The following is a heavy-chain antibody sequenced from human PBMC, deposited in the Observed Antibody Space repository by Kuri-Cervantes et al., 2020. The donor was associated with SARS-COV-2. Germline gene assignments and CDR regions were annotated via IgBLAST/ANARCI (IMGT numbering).Heavy chain of an antibody. Sequence: ASVKVSCKASGYTFTSYAIHWVRQAPGQRLEWMGWINAGNGNTKYSQKFQGRVTITRDTSASTAYMELSSLRSEDTAVYYCASGKIWFGELFDYWGQGTLVTVSS. D-gene: IGHD3-10*01. J-gene: IGHJ4*02. V-gene: IGHV1-3*01. CDR3: ASGKIWFGELFDY. CDR1: GYTFTSYA. CDR2: INAGNGNT.